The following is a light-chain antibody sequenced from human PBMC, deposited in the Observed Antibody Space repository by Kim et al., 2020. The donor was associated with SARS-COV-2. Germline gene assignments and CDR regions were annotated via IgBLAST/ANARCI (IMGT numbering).Light chain of an antibody. Sequence: PVQSITISCTGTGSDVVCYTSVSWYQQHPGKAPKLMIYDVRNRPSGVSNRFSASKSGNTASLTISGLQAEDEADYYCSSYTNSRYVFGTGTKVTVL. CDR3: SSYTNSRYV. V-gene: IGLV2-14*03. CDR2: DVR. J-gene: IGLJ1*01. CDR1: GSDVVCYTS.